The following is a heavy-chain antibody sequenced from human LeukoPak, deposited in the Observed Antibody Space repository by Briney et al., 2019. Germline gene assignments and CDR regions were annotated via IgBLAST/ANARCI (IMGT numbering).Heavy chain of an antibody. J-gene: IGHJ4*02. CDR1: GYTFTGYY. D-gene: IGHD5-18*01. V-gene: IGHV1-2*02. CDR2: INPKNAAT. CDR3: ASGDQLWLLDDY. Sequence: GASVKVSCKASGYTFTGYYMHWVRQAPGQGLEWMGWINPKNAATNYGQRFQGRVTMTRDTSISTAYMELSRLRSDDTAVYYCASGDQLWLLDDYWGQGTLVTVSS.